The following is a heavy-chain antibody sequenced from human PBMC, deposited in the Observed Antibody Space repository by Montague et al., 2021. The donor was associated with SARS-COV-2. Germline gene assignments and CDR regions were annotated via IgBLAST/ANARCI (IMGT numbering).Heavy chain of an antibody. V-gene: IGHV4-31*03. CDR3: VKVRFCSSNSYYAGICGYFDT. Sequence: TLSLTCSVSGGSISGSLYYWGWIRQHPGKGLEWIGYIYHTGSTDYDPSLKSRLTISLDASKRDFSLNLSSVTAADTAVYYCVKVRFCSSNSYYAGICGYFDTWGQGILVTVSS. CDR2: IYHTGST. CDR1: GGSISGSLYY. D-gene: IGHD2-2*01. J-gene: IGHJ4*02.